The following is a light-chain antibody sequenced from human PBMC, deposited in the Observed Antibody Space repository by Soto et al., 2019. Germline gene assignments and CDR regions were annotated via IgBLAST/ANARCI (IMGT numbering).Light chain of an antibody. CDR1: QSVSSSY. Sequence: EIVLTQSPGKLSLSPGERATLSCRASQSVSSSYLAWYQQKPGQAPRLLIYGASSRATGIPDRFSGSGSGTDFTLTISRLEPEDFAVYYCQQYGISFTFGPVTKVDIK. V-gene: IGKV3-20*01. CDR2: GAS. CDR3: QQYGISFT. J-gene: IGKJ3*01.